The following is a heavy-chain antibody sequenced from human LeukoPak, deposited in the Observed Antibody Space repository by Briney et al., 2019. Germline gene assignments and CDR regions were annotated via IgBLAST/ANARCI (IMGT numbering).Heavy chain of an antibody. CDR3: AKTSVGYSSSWYYFDY. D-gene: IGHD6-13*01. CDR1: GFTFSSYG. J-gene: IGHJ4*02. CDR2: ISGSGGST. Sequence: GGSLRLSCAASGFTFSSYGMSWVRQAPGKGLEWVSAISGSGGSTYYADSVKGRFTISRDNSKNTLYLQMNSLRAEDTAVYYCAKTSVGYSSSWYYFDYWGQGTLVTVSS. V-gene: IGHV3-23*01.